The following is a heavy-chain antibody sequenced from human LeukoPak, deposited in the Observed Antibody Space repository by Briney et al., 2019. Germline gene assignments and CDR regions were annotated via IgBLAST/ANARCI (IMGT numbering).Heavy chain of an antibody. D-gene: IGHD1-26*01. V-gene: IGHV3-30-3*01. CDR2: ISYDGSNQ. CDR1: GFTFSSYA. CDR3: ARVGGATAVTMYFEY. J-gene: IGHJ4*02. Sequence: PGRSLRLSCAASGFTFSSYAMHWVRQAPGKGLEWVAVISYDGSNQYHADSVKGRFTISRDNSKNTLYLQMNSLRDEDTAVYYCARVGGATAVTMYFEYWGQGTLVTVTS.